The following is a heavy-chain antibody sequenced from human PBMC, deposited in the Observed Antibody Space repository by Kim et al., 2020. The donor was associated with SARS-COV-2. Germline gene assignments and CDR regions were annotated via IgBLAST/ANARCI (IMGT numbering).Heavy chain of an antibody. D-gene: IGHD6-13*01. CDR1: GFTFSSYA. Sequence: GGSLRLSCSASGFTFSSYAMHWVRQAPGKGLEYVSAISSNGGSTYYADSVKGRFTISRDNSKNTLYLQMSSLRAEDTAVYYCVKKRDQSPTGIAAAGTGWFDPWGQGTLVTVSS. J-gene: IGHJ5*02. CDR3: VKKRDQSPTGIAAAGTGWFDP. V-gene: IGHV3-64D*06. CDR2: ISSNGGST.